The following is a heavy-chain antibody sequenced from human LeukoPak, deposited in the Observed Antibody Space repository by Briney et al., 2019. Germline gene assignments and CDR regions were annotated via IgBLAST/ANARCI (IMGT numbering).Heavy chain of an antibody. CDR3: ARGLLYCTNGVCYREGYYYYYYYMDV. CDR1: GGSFSGYY. D-gene: IGHD2-8*01. CDR2: INHSGST. Sequence: RPSETLSLTCAVYGGSFSGYYWSWIRQPPGKGLEWTGEINHSGSTNYNPSLKSRVTISVDTSKNQFSLKLSSVTAADTAVYYCARGLLYCTNGVCYREGYYYYYYYMDVWGKGTTVTVSS. V-gene: IGHV4-34*01. J-gene: IGHJ6*03.